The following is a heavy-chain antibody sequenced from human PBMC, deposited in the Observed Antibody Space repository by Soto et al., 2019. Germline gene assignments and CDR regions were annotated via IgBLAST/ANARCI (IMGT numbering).Heavy chain of an antibody. J-gene: IGHJ6*02. D-gene: IGHD3-22*01. CDR1: GGTFSSYA. CDR2: IIPIFGTA. V-gene: IGHV1-69*13. Sequence: SVKVSCKASGGTFSSYAISWVRQAPGQGLEWMGGIIPIFGTANYAQKFQGRVTITADESTSTAYMELSSLRSEDTAVYYCARGTMMTYGMDVWGQGTTVTVSS. CDR3: ARGTMMTYGMDV.